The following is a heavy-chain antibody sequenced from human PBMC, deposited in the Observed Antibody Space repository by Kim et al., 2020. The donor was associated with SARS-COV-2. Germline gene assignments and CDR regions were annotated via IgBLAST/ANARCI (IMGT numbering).Heavy chain of an antibody. D-gene: IGHD3-10*01. CDR3: ATLTDMVRGAFDP. J-gene: IGHJ5*02. Sequence: ASVKVSCKVSGYTLTELSMHWVRQAPGKGLEWMGGFDPEDGETIYSQKFQGRVTMTEDTSTDTAYMELSSLRSEDTAVYYCATLTDMVRGAFDPWGQGTLVTVSS. CDR2: FDPEDGET. V-gene: IGHV1-24*01. CDR1: GYTLTELS.